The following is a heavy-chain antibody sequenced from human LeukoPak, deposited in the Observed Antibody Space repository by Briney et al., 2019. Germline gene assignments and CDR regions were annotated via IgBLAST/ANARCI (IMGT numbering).Heavy chain of an antibody. V-gene: IGHV3-64*01. J-gene: IGHJ4*02. D-gene: IGHD6-19*01. CDR2: ISSNGGST. CDR1: GFTFSSYA. Sequence: GGSLRLSCAASGFTFSSYAMHWVRQAPGKGLEYVSAISSNGGSTYYANSVKGRFTISRDNSKNTLYLQMGSLRAEDMAVYYCARERGYSSFDYWGQGTLVTVSS. CDR3: ARERGYSSFDY.